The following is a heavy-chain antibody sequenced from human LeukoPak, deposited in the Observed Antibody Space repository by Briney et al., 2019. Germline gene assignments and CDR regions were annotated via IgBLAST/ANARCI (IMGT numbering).Heavy chain of an antibody. V-gene: IGHV4-30-4*01. CDR2: IYYSGST. CDR1: GGSISSGDYY. Sequence: SETLSLTCTVSGGSISSGDYYWSWIRQPPGKGLEWIGYIYYSGSTYYNPSLKSRVTISVDTSKNQFSLKLSSVIAADTAVYYCARERGDYYDSSGYYPDYWGQGTLVTVSS. J-gene: IGHJ4*02. D-gene: IGHD3-22*01. CDR3: ARERGDYYDSSGYYPDY.